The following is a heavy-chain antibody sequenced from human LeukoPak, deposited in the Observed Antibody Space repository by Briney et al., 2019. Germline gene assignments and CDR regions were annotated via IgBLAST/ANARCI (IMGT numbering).Heavy chain of an antibody. CDR3: AREGIYYDSSGNETVDY. V-gene: IGHV4-38-2*02. CDR1: GYSISSGYY. CDR2: IYHSGST. D-gene: IGHD3-22*01. Sequence: SETLSLTCTVSGYSISSGYYWGWIRQPPRKGLEWSGSIYHSGSTYYNPSLETRVTISVDTSKNQFSLKLSSETAADTAVYYCAREGIYYDSSGNETVDYWGQGTLVTVSS. J-gene: IGHJ4*02.